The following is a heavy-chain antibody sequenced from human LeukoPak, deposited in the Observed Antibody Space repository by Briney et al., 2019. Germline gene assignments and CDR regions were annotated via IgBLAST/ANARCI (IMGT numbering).Heavy chain of an antibody. Sequence: ASVKVSCKASGYTFTSYYMHWVRQAPGQGLEWMGIINPSGGSTSYAQKFQGRVTMTRDTSTSTVYMELSSLRSEDTAVYYCAREAYAQPIYYYYYYGMDVWGQGTTVTVSS. CDR3: AREAYAQPIYYYYYYGMDV. V-gene: IGHV1-46*01. CDR1: GYTFTSYY. J-gene: IGHJ6*02. D-gene: IGHD2-2*01. CDR2: INPSGGST.